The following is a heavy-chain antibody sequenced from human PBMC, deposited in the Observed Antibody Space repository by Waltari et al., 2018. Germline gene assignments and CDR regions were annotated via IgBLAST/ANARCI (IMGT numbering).Heavy chain of an antibody. V-gene: IGHV1-18*01. CDR2: ISTYNGNT. Sequence: QVQLVQSGPEMKKPGASVKVSCKASGYTFISYSIDWVRQAPGQGLEWMGWISTYNGNTTYAQKFHGRVTITTDTSTSTVYMDLRSLRSDDTAVYYCTRGYGNYYGSGSYHFWVQGTLVTVSS. CDR3: TRGYGNYYGSGSYHF. J-gene: IGHJ4*02. D-gene: IGHD3-10*01. CDR1: GYTFISYS.